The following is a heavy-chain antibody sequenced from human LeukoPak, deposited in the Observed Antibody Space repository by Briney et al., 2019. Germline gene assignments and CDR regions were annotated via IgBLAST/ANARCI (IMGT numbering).Heavy chain of an antibody. CDR2: INPNNGGT. V-gene: IGHV1-2*02. Sequence: ASVKVSCKASGYTFTGYYMHWVRQAPGQGLEWMGWINPNNGGTNYAHKFQGRVTMTGDTSISTAYMELSRLRSDATAVYYCARARYFDWLRGDAFDIWGQGTMVTVSS. CDR1: GYTFTGYY. D-gene: IGHD3-9*01. J-gene: IGHJ3*02. CDR3: ARARYFDWLRGDAFDI.